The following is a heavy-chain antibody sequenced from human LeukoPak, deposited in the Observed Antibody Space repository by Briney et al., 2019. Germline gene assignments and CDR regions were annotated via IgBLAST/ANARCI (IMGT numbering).Heavy chain of an antibody. CDR2: IIPIFGTA. CDR1: GGTFSSYA. CDR3: ARDYYDSRAFDY. Sequence: SVKVSCKASGGTFSSYAISWVRQAPGQGLEWMGGIIPIFGTANYAQKFQGRVTITADESTSTDYMELSSLRSEDTAVYYCARDYYDSRAFDYWGQGTLVTVSS. J-gene: IGHJ4*02. D-gene: IGHD3-22*01. V-gene: IGHV1-69*01.